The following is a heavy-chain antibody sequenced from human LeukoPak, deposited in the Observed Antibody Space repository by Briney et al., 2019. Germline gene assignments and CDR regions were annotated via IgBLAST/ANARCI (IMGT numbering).Heavy chain of an antibody. J-gene: IGHJ6*03. CDR2: INHRGST. Sequence: AETLSLTCTFSTGFINNYYWSWIRQPAGKGLEWIGEINHRGSTNYNPSLKSRVTISVDTSKNQFSLKLSSVTAADTAVYYCARSNRSGRYYYYMDVWGKGTTVTVSS. D-gene: IGHD2-15*01. V-gene: IGHV4-34*01. CDR1: TGFINNYY. CDR3: ARSNRSGRYYYYMDV.